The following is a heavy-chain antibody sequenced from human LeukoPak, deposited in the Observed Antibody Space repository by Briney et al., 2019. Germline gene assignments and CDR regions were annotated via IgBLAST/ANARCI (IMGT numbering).Heavy chain of an antibody. CDR2: IPYDGSNK. CDR1: GFTFSSYA. CDR3: AKDGGTHFDH. Sequence: GGSLRLSCAASGFTFSSYAMHWVRQAPGKGLEWVAVIPYDGSNKYYADSVKGRFTISRDNAQNSLTLHMNTLRADDTAVYYCAKDGGTHFDHWGQGTLVTVSS. J-gene: IGHJ4*02. V-gene: IGHV3-30*04. D-gene: IGHD1-26*01.